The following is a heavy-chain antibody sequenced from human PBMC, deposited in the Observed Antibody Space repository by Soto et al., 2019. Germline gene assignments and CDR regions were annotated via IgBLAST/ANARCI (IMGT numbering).Heavy chain of an antibody. V-gene: IGHV1-69*13. CDR2: IIPILGSA. CDR1: GDTFSNYT. CDR3: ARFKVGTTTDYYYGMDV. J-gene: IGHJ6*02. D-gene: IGHD1-26*01. Sequence: SVKVSCKASGDTFSNYTICWVRQAPGQGLEWIGGIIPILGSANYAQKFQGRVTISADGSTNTANLELSSLRSEDTAVYYCARFKVGTTTDYYYGMDVWGRGTTVTVSS.